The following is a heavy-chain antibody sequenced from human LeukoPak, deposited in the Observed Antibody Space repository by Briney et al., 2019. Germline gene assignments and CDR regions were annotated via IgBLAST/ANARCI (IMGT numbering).Heavy chain of an antibody. CDR3: ARSTAHYYGMDV. D-gene: IGHD2-2*01. J-gene: IGHJ6*02. CDR1: GFTFNTYS. V-gene: IGHV3-21*01. CDR2: ISSSSYSI. Sequence: GGSLRLSCAASGFTFNTYSMSWVRQAPGKGLEWVSSISSSSYSIYYADSVKGRFTISRDNSKNTLYLQMNSLRAEDTAVYYCARSTAHYYGMDVWGQGTTVTVSS.